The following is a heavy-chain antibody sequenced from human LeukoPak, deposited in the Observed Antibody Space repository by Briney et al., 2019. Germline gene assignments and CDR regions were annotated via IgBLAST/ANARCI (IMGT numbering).Heavy chain of an antibody. D-gene: IGHD3-3*01. V-gene: IGHV5-51*01. CDR3: ARLRYDFLDY. CDR2: IYPGDSDT. J-gene: IGHJ4*02. Sequence: ASVKVSCKASGYTFTSYGISWVRQAPGQGLEWMGIIYPGDSDTRYSPSFQGQVTISADKSISTAYLQWSSLKASDTAMYYCARLRYDFLDYWGQGTLVTVSS. CDR1: GYTFTSYG.